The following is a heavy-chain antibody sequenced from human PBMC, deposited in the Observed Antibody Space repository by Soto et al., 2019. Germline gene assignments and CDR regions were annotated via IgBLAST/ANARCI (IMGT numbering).Heavy chain of an antibody. D-gene: IGHD3-16*01. Sequence: QVPLVESGGGVVQPGRSLRLSCAASGFTFSSYGMHWVRQAPGKGLEWVAVISYDGSNKYYADSVKGRFTISRDNSKITLYLQMNSLRAEDTVVFYCAEVRTPVWWIDVFDAMDVWGQGTTVTVSS. CDR3: AEVRTPVWWIDVFDAMDV. CDR2: ISYDGSNK. CDR1: GFTFSSYG. J-gene: IGHJ6*02. V-gene: IGHV3-30*18.